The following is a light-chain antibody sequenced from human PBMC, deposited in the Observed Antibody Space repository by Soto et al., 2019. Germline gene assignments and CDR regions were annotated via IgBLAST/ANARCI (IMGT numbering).Light chain of an antibody. CDR1: QSVSSS. CDR2: DAS. J-gene: IGKJ5*01. V-gene: IGKV3-20*01. Sequence: EIVLTQSLGTLSLSPGERATLSCRASQSVSSSLAWYQQKPGQAPRLLIYDASNRATGIPDRFSGSGSETDFTLTISRLEPEDFALYYCQQYGSSAPITFGQGTRLEIK. CDR3: QQYGSSAPIT.